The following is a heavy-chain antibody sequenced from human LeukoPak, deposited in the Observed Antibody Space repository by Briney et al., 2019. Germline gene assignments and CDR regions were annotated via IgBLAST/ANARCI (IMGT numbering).Heavy chain of an antibody. CDR3: ARQLGGRAMPPPGYYYYYCMDV. V-gene: IGHV5-51*01. CDR2: IYPGDSDT. J-gene: IGHJ6*03. D-gene: IGHD2-2*01. CDR1: GSSFTSYW. Sequence: GESLKISCKGSGSSFTSYWIGWVRQMPGKGLEWMGIIYPGDSDTRYRPSFQGQVTISADKSISTAYLRWSSLKASDTAMYYCARQLGGRAMPPPGYYYYYCMDVWGKGTTVTVSS.